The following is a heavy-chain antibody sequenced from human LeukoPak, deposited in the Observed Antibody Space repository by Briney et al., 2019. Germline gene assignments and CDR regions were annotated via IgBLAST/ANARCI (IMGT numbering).Heavy chain of an antibody. CDR2: IRSKAYGGTT. D-gene: IGHD6-13*01. CDR1: GFTFGDYA. V-gene: IGHV3-49*04. J-gene: IGHJ3*02. Sequence: PGGSLRLSCTASGFTFGDYAMSWVRQAPGKGLEWVGFIRSKAYGGTTEYAASVKGRFTISRYDSKSIAYLQMNSLKTEDTAVYYCTLSWVRAAAGVDNGFDIWGQGTMVTVSS. CDR3: TLSWVRAAAGVDNGFDI.